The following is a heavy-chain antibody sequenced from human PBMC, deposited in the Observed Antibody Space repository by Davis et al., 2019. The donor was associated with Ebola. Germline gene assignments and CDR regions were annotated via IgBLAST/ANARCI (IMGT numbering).Heavy chain of an antibody. D-gene: IGHD6-13*01. CDR3: ARASSSWAPFDY. J-gene: IGHJ4*02. Sequence: HTGGSLRLSCAASGFTFSSYWMHWVRQAPGKGLVWVSRINSDGSSTSYADSVKGRFTISRDNAKNTLYLQMNSLRAEDTAAYYCARASSSWAPFDYWGQGTLVTVSS. CDR1: GFTFSSYW. V-gene: IGHV3-74*01. CDR2: INSDGSST.